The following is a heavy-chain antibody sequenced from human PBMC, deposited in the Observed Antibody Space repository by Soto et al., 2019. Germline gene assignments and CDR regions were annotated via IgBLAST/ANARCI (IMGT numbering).Heavy chain of an antibody. CDR2: INHSGST. J-gene: IGHJ4*02. CDR1: GGSFSGYY. Sequence: TSETLSLTCAVYGGSFSGYYWTWIRQPPGTGLEWIGEINHSGSTNYNPSLKSRVTISVDTSKNQFSLKLTSVTAADTAVYYCARQIGADTIFGVVIYFDYWGQGTLVTVSS. CDR3: ARQIGADTIFGVVIYFDY. V-gene: IGHV4-34*01. D-gene: IGHD3-3*01.